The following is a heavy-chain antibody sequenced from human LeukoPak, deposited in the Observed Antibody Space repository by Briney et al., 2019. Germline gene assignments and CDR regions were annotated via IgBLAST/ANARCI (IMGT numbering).Heavy chain of an antibody. CDR3: ARGNVVVVAAYFLDY. V-gene: IGHV4-38-2*02. CDR1: GYSISLGYY. CDR2: FYHTGST. Sequence: SETLSLTCTVSGYSISLGYYWGWIRQPPGKGLEWIGSFYHTGSTYYNPSLKSRVTISVDTSKNQFSLKLSSVTAADTAVYYCARGNVVVVAAYFLDYWGQGTLVTVSS. J-gene: IGHJ4*02. D-gene: IGHD2-15*01.